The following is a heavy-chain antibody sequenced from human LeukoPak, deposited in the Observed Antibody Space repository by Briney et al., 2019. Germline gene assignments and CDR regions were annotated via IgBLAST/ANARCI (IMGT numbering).Heavy chain of an antibody. CDR1: GGSISSYY. V-gene: IGHV4-59*01. J-gene: IGHJ3*02. Sequence: SETLSLTXTVPGGSISSYYWSWIRQPPGKGLEWIGYIYYSGSTNYNPSLKSRVTISVDTSKNQFSLKLSSVTAADTAVYYCARDGSLYDSSGYFDAFDIWGQGTMVTVSS. D-gene: IGHD3-22*01. CDR3: ARDGSLYDSSGYFDAFDI. CDR2: IYYSGST.